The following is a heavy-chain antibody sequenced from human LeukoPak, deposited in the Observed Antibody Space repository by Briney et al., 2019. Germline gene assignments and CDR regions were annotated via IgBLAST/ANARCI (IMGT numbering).Heavy chain of an antibody. V-gene: IGHV4-59*01. CDR2: IYYSGST. CDR1: GGSISSYY. CDR3: ARIYYYDSSGYLDFYYGMDV. D-gene: IGHD3-22*01. Sequence: SETLSLTCTVSGGSISSYYWSWIRQPPGKGLEWIGYIYYSGSTNYNPSLKSRVTISVDTSKNQFPLKLSSVTAADTAVYYCARIYYYDSSGYLDFYYGMDVWGQGTTVTVSS. J-gene: IGHJ6*02.